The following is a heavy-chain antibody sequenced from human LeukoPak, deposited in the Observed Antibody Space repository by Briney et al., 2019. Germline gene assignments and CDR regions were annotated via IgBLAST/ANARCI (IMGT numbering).Heavy chain of an antibody. CDR3: ARHESVAVPAANIYYYYGMDV. J-gene: IGHJ6*01. V-gene: IGHV5-51*01. Sequence: GESLKISCKASGYNFTSYWIGWVRQKPGKGLDWMGVIYPGDSDVRYSPSFEGQVTFSVDNAINAAYLQWTSLKASDTAMYYCARHESVAVPAANIYYYYGMDVWGQGTTVTVPS. D-gene: IGHD2-2*01. CDR1: GYNFTSYW. CDR2: IYPGDSDV.